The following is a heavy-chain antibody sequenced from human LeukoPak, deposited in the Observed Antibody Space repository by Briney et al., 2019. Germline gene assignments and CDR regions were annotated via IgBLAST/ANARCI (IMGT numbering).Heavy chain of an antibody. CDR1: GGSISSSSYY. J-gene: IGHJ5*02. CDR2: IYYSGST. Sequence: PSETLSLTCTVSGGSISSSSYYWGWIRQPPGKGLEWIGSIYYSGSTYYNPSLKSRVTISVDTSKNQFSLKLSSVTAADTAVYYCARKRLTVTTRFWFDPWGQGTLVTVSS. CDR3: ARKRLTVTTRFWFDP. D-gene: IGHD4-11*01. V-gene: IGHV4-39*07.